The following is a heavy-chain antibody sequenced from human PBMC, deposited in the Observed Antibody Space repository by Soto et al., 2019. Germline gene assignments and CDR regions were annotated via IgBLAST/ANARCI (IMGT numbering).Heavy chain of an antibody. D-gene: IGHD1-1*01. CDR2: ISYDGSNK. V-gene: IGHV3-30*18. CDR3: AKELDDYSYGMDV. CDR1: GFTFSSYG. J-gene: IGHJ6*02. Sequence: GGSLRLSCAASGFTFSSYGMHWVRQAPGKGLEWVAVISYDGSNKYYADSVKGRFTISRDNSKNTLYLQMNSLRAEDTAVYYCAKELDDYSYGMDVWGQGTTVT.